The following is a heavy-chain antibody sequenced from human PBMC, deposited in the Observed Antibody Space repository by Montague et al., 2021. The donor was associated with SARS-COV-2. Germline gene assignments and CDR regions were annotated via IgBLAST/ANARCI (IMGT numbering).Heavy chain of an antibody. D-gene: IGHD3-16*01. Sequence: SETLSLTCTVSGGSISSDNWWTWVRQPPGKGLGWIGDIFHSGTTNYNPSLKSRLTISVDKSKNQISLKLISVTAADTAVYYCALPLGGARFDPWGQGTLVTVSS. CDR1: GGSISSDNW. CDR2: IFHSGTT. CDR3: ALPLGGARFDP. J-gene: IGHJ5*02. V-gene: IGHV4-4*02.